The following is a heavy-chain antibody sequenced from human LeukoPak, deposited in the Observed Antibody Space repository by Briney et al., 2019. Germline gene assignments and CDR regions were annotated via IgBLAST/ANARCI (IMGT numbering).Heavy chain of an antibody. CDR1: GFTFSSYA. CDR3: ARDLNY. CDR2: IDTGVNK. V-gene: IGHV3-23*03. J-gene: IGHJ4*02. Sequence: GGSLRLSCAASGFTFSSYAMSWVRQAPGKGLEWVSIIDTGVNKYYADSVKGRFTMSRENSKNTLYLQMNSLRAEDTAVYYCARDLNYWGQGTLVTVSS.